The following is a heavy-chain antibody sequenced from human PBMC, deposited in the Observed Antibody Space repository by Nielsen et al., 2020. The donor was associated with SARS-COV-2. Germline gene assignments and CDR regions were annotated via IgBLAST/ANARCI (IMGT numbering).Heavy chain of an antibody. CDR1: GFTFSSYG. V-gene: IGHV3-33*01. Sequence: GGSLRLSCAASGFTFSSYGMHWVRQAPGKGLEWVAVIWYDGSNKYYVDSVKGRFTISRDNSKNTLYLQMNSLRAEDTAVYYCAREGAYCGGDCYSGMDVWGKGTTVTVSS. D-gene: IGHD2-21*02. CDR3: AREGAYCGGDCYSGMDV. CDR2: IWYDGSNK. J-gene: IGHJ6*03.